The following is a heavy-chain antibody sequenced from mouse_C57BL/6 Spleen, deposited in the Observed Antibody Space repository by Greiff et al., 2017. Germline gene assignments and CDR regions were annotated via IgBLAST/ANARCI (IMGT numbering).Heavy chain of an antibody. Sequence: DVQLQESGPGLVKPSQSLSLTCSVTGYSITSGYYWNWIRQFPGNKLEWMGYISYDGSNNYNPSLKNRISITRDTSKNQFFLKLNSVTTEDTATYYCARDRYYGSSWYFDVWGTGTTVTVSS. J-gene: IGHJ1*03. D-gene: IGHD1-1*01. V-gene: IGHV3-6*01. CDR3: ARDRYYGSSWYFDV. CDR2: ISYDGSN. CDR1: GYSITSGYY.